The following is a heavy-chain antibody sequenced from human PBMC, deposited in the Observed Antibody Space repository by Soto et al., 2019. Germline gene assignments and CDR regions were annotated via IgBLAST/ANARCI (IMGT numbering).Heavy chain of an antibody. CDR3: AVSNWIQLWSNLTGFDY. J-gene: IGHJ4*02. D-gene: IGHD5-18*01. CDR1: GFTFSSYA. V-gene: IGHV3-23*01. Sequence: GGSLRLSCAASGFTFSSYAMSWVRQAPGKGLEWVSAISGSGGSTYYADSVKGRFTISRDNSKNTLYLQMNSLRAEDTAVYYCAVSNWIQLWSNLTGFDYWGQGTLVTVSS. CDR2: ISGSGGST.